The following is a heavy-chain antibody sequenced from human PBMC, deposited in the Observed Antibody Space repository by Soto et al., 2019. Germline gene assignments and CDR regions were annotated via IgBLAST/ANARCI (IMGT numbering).Heavy chain of an antibody. V-gene: IGHV3-21*01. CDR3: AREETAWPLAYGLDV. CDR2: IGTRSDI. J-gene: IGHJ6*02. CDR1: GFTFRRYS. Sequence: PGGSLRLSCAASGFTFRRYSMNWVRQAQGKGLECVSSIGTRSDIYYADSVKGRFTISRDNAKNSLSLQMDSLRAEDTGVYYCAREETAWPLAYGLDVWGQGTTVTVSS. D-gene: IGHD2-21*02.